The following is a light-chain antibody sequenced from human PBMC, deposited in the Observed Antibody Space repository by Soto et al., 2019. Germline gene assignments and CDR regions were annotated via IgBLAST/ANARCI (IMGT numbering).Light chain of an antibody. Sequence: DIPMTQSPSSLSASVGDRVTVTCRPSQNITKFLNWYQEKPGRAPKVLIYVTSNLQNGVPSRFSGSGSGTEFTLTISRLQPEDFATYDCQQTYTAPGTFGQGTRVEVK. J-gene: IGKJ1*01. V-gene: IGKV1-39*01. CDR2: VTS. CDR1: QNITKF. CDR3: QQTYTAPGT.